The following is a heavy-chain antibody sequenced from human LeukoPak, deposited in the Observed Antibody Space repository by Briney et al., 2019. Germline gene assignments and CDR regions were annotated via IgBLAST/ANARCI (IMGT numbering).Heavy chain of an antibody. J-gene: IGHJ6*02. CDR1: GVTFSIYS. CDR3: ARDPSGFQGYYYYGMDV. V-gene: IGHV3-48*01. D-gene: IGHD6-25*01. CDR2: ISSTSCTI. Sequence: GGALRLSCAPSGVTFSIYSMNSVPHAPGGGLEWVSYISSTSCTIIYADSVKGRYTISSDNAKNSLYMQMNSLRAEDTAVYYCARDPSGFQGYYYYGMDVWGQGTTVTVSS.